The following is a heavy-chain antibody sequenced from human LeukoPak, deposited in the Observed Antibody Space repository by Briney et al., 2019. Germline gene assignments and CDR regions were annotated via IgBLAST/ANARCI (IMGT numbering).Heavy chain of an antibody. D-gene: IGHD6-13*01. Sequence: PGGSRRLSCGASGFILRNFGMFWVRRAPGKGLEWGAGIANDCSKKYYADSVKGRFTISRDSAENSLYLHMNSLTDADTAFYYCVKDISSNWYSFDYWGQGTLVTVSS. CDR2: IANDCSKK. CDR1: GFILRNFG. V-gene: IGHV3-33*03. J-gene: IGHJ4*02. CDR3: VKDISSNWYSFDY.